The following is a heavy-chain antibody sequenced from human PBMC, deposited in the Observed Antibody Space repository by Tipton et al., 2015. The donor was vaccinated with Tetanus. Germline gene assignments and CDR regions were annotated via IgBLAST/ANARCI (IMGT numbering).Heavy chain of an antibody. CDR2: INGRGSTT. CDR3: ARDGHTYAMDL. Sequence: SLRLSCEASGFTFSNYAMAWVRQAPGKGLEWVSFINGRGSTTNYEDSVRGRSTISRDNSKNMVFVQMHSLRAEDSAIYYCARDGHTYAMDLWGQGTTVTVSS. CDR1: GFTFSNYA. V-gene: IGHV3-23*01. J-gene: IGHJ6*02.